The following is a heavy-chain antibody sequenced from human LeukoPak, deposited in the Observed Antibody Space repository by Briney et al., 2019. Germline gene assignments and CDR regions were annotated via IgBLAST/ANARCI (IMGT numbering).Heavy chain of an antibody. CDR3: ARDSGAATLYYYYYMDV. J-gene: IGHJ6*03. V-gene: IGHV3-21*01. CDR1: GFSFSSYA. CDR2: ISSSSSYI. Sequence: GGSLRFSCAASGFSFSSYAIQWVRQAPGKGLEWVSSISSSSSYIYYADSVKGRFTISRDNAKNSLYLQMNSLRAEDTAVYYCARDSGAATLYYYYYMDVWGKGTTVAVSS. D-gene: IGHD7-27*01.